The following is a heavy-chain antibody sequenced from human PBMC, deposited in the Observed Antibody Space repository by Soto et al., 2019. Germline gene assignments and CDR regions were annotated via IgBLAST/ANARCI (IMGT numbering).Heavy chain of an antibody. CDR3: ARVVLGSSGFDY. Sequence: SVKVSCKASGGTFSIYAISCVLQAPVQWLEWMGGIIPIFGTANYAQKFQGRVTITADESTSTAYMELSSLRSEDTAVYYCARVVLGSSGFDYWGQGTLVTVSS. D-gene: IGHD6-19*01. CDR2: IIPIFGTA. V-gene: IGHV1-69*13. CDR1: GGTFSIYA. J-gene: IGHJ4*02.